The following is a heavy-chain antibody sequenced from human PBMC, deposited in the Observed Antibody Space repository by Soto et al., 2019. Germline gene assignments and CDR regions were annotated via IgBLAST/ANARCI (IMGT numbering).Heavy chain of an antibody. V-gene: IGHV5-51*01. Sequence: GESLKISCKGSGYSFTSYWIGWVRQMPGKGLEWMGIIYPGDSGTRYSPSFQGQVTISADKSISTAYLQWSSLKASDTAMYYCARHEGTPYSSAQWLDYWGQGTLVTVSS. J-gene: IGHJ4*02. D-gene: IGHD6-19*01. CDR3: ARHEGTPYSSAQWLDY. CDR2: IYPGDSGT. CDR1: GYSFTSYW.